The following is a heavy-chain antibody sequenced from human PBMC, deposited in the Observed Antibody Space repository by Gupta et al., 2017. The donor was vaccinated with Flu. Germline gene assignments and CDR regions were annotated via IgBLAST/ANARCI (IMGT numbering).Heavy chain of an antibody. J-gene: IGHJ4*02. CDR2: ISSSGAT. V-gene: IGHV3-48*03. Sequence: DVQLVESGGGLEQPGGSLRPSGAGSGFTFSSYEMNWVRLAPGKGLEWVSFISSSGATYYTDSVRGRFTISRDNAKNSVYLQMNSLRVEDTAFYYCARGHWDSWGQGTLVTVSS. CDR3: ARGHWDS. CDR1: GFTFSSYE.